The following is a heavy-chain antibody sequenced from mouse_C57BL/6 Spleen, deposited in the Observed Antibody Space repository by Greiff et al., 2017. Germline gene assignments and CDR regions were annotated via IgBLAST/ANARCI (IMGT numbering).Heavy chain of an antibody. V-gene: IGHV1-55*01. J-gene: IGHJ4*01. CDR1: GYTFTSYW. D-gene: IGHD1-1*01. CDR2: IYPGSGST. Sequence: QVQLKQSGAELVKPGASVKMSCKASGYTFTSYWITWVKQRPGQGLEWIGDIYPGSGSTNYNEKFKSKATLTVDTSSSTAYMQLSSLTSEDSAVFYCARYPITTVVAPYAMDYWGQGTSVTVSS. CDR3: ARYPITTVVAPYAMDY.